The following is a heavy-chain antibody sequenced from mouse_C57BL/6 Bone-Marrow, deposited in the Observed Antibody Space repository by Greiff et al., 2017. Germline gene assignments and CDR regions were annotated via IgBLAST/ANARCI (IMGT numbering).Heavy chain of an antibody. Sequence: EVQGVESGGGLVKPGGSLKLSCAASGFTFSDYGMHWVRQAPEKGLEWVAYISSGSSTIYYADTVKGRFTISRDNAKNTLFLQMTSLRSEDTAMYYCARDYYDYSWYFDVWGTGTTVTVSS. V-gene: IGHV5-17*01. D-gene: IGHD2-4*01. CDR1: GFTFSDYG. J-gene: IGHJ1*03. CDR3: ARDYYDYSWYFDV. CDR2: ISSGSSTI.